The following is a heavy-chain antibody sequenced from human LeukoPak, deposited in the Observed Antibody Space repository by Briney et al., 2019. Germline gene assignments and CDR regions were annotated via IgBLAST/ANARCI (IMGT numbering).Heavy chain of an antibody. CDR3: ARSPYNWNLENWFDP. D-gene: IGHD1-1*01. CDR1: GYSISSGYY. Sequence: PSETLSLXCAVSGYSISSGYYWGWIRQPPGKGLEWIGSIYHSGSTYYNPSLKSRVTISVDTSKNQFSLKLSSVTAADTAAYYCARSPYNWNLENWFDPWGQGTLVTVSS. CDR2: IYHSGST. V-gene: IGHV4-38-2*01. J-gene: IGHJ5*02.